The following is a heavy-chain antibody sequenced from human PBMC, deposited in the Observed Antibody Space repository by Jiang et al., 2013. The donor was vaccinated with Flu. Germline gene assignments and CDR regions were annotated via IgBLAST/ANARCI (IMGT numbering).Heavy chain of an antibody. CDR1: GFSLSTSGVG. D-gene: IGHD3-16*01. CDR2: IYWDDDK. Sequence: KPTQTLTLTCTFSGFSLSTSGVGVGWIRQPPGKALEWLALIYWDDDKRYRPSLKDRLTITKDTSQNQVVLTMANVDTVDTGTYFCAHRRSGFFSGPMQDTFAYWGQGTTVIVSS. J-gene: IGHJ3*01. V-gene: IGHV2-5*02. CDR3: AHRRSGFFSGPMQDTFAY.